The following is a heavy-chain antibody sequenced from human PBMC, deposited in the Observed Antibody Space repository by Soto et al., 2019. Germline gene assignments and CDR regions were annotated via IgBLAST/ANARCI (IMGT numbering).Heavy chain of an antibody. Sequence: SETLSLTCAVYGVSFSDYYWSWIHQPPGKGLEWIGEINHSGSTNYNPSLKSRVTISVDTSKNQFSLKLSSVTAADTAVYYCARGPDDILTRRYYYYMDVWGKGTTVTVSS. CDR2: INHSGST. CDR1: GVSFSDYY. J-gene: IGHJ6*03. CDR3: ARGPDDILTRRYYYYMDV. V-gene: IGHV4-34*01. D-gene: IGHD3-9*01.